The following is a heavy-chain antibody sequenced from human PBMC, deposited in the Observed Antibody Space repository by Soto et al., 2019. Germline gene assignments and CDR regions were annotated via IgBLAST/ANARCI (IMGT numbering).Heavy chain of an antibody. CDR3: TTDSPYRTSSSDN. V-gene: IGHV3-15*07. Sequence: VQLVESGGGLVEPGGSLRLSCAASGFIFTNAWMNWVRQAPGKGLEWVGRIKGETDGGTTDYATPVKGRFIISKHDSEDTLYLQMNSLKAEDTAVYYWTTDSPYRTSSSDNWGQGTLVTVSS. D-gene: IGHD6-6*01. J-gene: IGHJ4*02. CDR2: IKGETDGGTT. CDR1: GFIFTNAW.